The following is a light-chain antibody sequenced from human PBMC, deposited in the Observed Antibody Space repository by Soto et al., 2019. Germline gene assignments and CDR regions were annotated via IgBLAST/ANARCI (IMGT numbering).Light chain of an antibody. V-gene: IGKV1-39*01. CDR1: QSISSY. Sequence: DSQMTQSQSSMSASVGDRVTITCRASQSISSYLNWYQQNPGKAPKLLIYAASSLQSGVPSRFSVSGSGRDFSLTISSLQPEDFATYDCHQSYSTPLPFGGGTKLEI. CDR2: AAS. J-gene: IGKJ4*01. CDR3: HQSYSTPLP.